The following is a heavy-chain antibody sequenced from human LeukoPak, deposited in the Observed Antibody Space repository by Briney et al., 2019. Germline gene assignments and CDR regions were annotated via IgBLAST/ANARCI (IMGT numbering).Heavy chain of an antibody. Sequence: PGRSLRLSCAASGFPFSSYALHWVRQAPGKGLEWVAVISYDGSDKYYADSVKGRFTISRDNSKNTLYLQMNSLRTEDTAVYYCARGDRYGNADYYYAMDVWGQGITVTVSS. V-gene: IGHV3-30*04. J-gene: IGHJ6*02. D-gene: IGHD5-18*01. CDR1: GFPFSSYA. CDR3: ARGDRYGNADYYYAMDV. CDR2: ISYDGSDK.